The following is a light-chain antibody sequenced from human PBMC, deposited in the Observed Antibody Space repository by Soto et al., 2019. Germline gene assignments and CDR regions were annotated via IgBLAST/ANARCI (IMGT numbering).Light chain of an antibody. CDR3: CSYAGSSAWV. CDR2: EGS. J-gene: IGLJ3*02. CDR1: SSDVGSYNL. Sequence: HSALTQPASVSGSPGQSITISCTGTSSDVGSYNLVSWYQQHPGKAPKLMIYEGSKRPSGVSNRFSGSKSGNTASLTISGVQAEDEADYYCCSYAGSSAWVFGGGTKLTVL. V-gene: IGLV2-23*01.